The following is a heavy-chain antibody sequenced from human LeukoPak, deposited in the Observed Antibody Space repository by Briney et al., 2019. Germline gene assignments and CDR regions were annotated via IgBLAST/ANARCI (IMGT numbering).Heavy chain of an antibody. Sequence: ASVKVSCKASGGTFSSYAISWVRQALGQGLEWMGRIIPILGIANYAQKFQGRVTITADKSTSTAYMELSSLRSEDTAVYYCAGADYTQSDYYYYGMDVWGQGTTVTVSS. J-gene: IGHJ6*02. V-gene: IGHV1-69*04. CDR3: AGADYTQSDYYYYGMDV. D-gene: IGHD2-2*02. CDR2: IIPILGIA. CDR1: GGTFSSYA.